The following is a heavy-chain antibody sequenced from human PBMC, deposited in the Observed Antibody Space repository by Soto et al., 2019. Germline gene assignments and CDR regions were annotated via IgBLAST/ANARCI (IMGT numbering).Heavy chain of an antibody. CDR3: ARARVPSNYESCMDV. D-gene: IGHD4-4*01. CDR2: IIPIYGTP. J-gene: IGHJ6*02. CDR1: GGAFNNYV. Sequence: QVQLVQSGAEVKMPGSSVKVSCRASGGAFNNYVITWVRQAPGQGLECMGGIIPIYGTPNYAQKFRGRVTITADASTSTVYIEVKSLRSEDTAVYYCARARVPSNYESCMDVWGQGTTVSVSS. V-gene: IGHV1-69*01.